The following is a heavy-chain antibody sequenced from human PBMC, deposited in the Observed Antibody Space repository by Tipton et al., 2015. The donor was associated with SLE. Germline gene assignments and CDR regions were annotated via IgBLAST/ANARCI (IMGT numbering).Heavy chain of an antibody. Sequence: TLSLTCNVSGASITNYFWTWIRQPPGKGLEWIGNIHKSGSTNYNTSLRRRVTILIDTSKNQFSLRLSSVTAADTAVYYCARQSLPYSSVSDPRSVFTYWGQGILVTVSS. CDR1: GASITNYF. D-gene: IGHD3-22*01. J-gene: IGHJ4*02. CDR2: IHKSGST. CDR3: ARQSLPYSSVSDPRSVFTY. V-gene: IGHV4-59*08.